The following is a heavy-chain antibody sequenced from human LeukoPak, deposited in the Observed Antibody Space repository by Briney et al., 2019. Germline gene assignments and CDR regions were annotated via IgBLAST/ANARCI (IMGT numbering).Heavy chain of an antibody. V-gene: IGHV4-34*01. D-gene: IGHD1-20*01. CDR2: INHSGST. CDR1: GGSFSGYY. J-gene: IGHJ5*02. CDR3: ARVGVYGFDP. Sequence: KPSETLSLTCAVYGGSFSGYYWSWIRQPPGKGLEWIGEINHSGSTNYNPSLKSRVTISVDTSKNQFSLKLSSVTAADTAVYYCARVGVYGFDPWGQGTLVTVSS.